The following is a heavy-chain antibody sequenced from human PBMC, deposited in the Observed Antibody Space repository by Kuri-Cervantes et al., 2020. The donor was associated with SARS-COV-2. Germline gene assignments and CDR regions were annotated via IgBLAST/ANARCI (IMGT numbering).Heavy chain of an antibody. J-gene: IGHJ4*02. CDR2: IYHSGST. CDR1: GGSISSGGYS. CDR3: ARERGIAAAGTNYFDY. D-gene: IGHD6-13*01. V-gene: IGHV4-30-2*01. Sequence: LRLSCAVSGGSISSGGYSWSWIRQPPGKGLEWIGYIYHSGSTYYNPSLKSRVTISVDRSKNQFSLKLSSVTAADTAVYYCARERGIAAAGTNYFDYWGQGTLVTVSS.